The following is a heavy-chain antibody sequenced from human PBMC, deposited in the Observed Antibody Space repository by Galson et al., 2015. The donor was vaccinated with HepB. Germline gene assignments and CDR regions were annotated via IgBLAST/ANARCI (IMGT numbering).Heavy chain of an antibody. J-gene: IGHJ3*02. CDR1: GFTFSSYD. CDR3: AREGAGDAFDI. Sequence: SLRLSCAASGFTFSSYDMHWVRQATGKGLEWVSAIGTAGDTYYPGSVKGRFTISRENAKNSLYLQMNSLRAGDTAVYYCAREGAGDAFDIWGQGTMVTVSS. V-gene: IGHV3-13*04. CDR2: IGTAGDT.